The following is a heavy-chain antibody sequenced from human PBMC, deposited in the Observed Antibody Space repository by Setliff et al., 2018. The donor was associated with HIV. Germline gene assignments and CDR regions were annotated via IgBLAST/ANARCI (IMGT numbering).Heavy chain of an antibody. Sequence: TLSLTCTVSGGSVSSPGYYWGWIRQPPGKGLEWIGSVYNSGITFKNPSLKSRVTISVDRSGNQSSLRLTSVTAADTAVYFCATTVDIVTTDDFWGQGILVTVSS. CDR2: VYNSGIT. CDR1: GGSVSSPGYY. J-gene: IGHJ4*02. D-gene: IGHD5-12*01. CDR3: ATTVDIVTTDDF. V-gene: IGHV4-39*07.